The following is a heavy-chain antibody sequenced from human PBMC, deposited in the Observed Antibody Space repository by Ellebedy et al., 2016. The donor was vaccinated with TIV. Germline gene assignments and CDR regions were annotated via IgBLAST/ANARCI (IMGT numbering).Heavy chain of an antibody. Sequence: GSLRLSCVVSGGSISSSYWWRWVRQSPGKGLEWIGAIFHRGGTNYNPSLKSRVTISVDKSKNQFSLKLSSVTAADTAVYYCARRQHKWFDPWGQGTLVTVSS. V-gene: IGHV4-4*02. CDR1: GGSISSSYW. CDR3: ARRQHKWFDP. J-gene: IGHJ5*02. CDR2: IFHRGGT.